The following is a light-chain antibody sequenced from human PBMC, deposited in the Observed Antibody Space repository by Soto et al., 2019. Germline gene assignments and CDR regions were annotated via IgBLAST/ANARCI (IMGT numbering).Light chain of an antibody. V-gene: IGKV1-5*01. J-gene: IGKJ2*01. CDR2: DVS. CDR1: QSVSFR. CDR3: QQYNTYSYT. Sequence: DIQITQSPSTLSASVGDRVTITCRASQSVSFRLAWYQQKPGRAPKLLIYDVSGLQSGVPSRFSGGGSGTEFTLTISSLQPDDFATYFCQQYNTYSYTFGQGTKLEIK.